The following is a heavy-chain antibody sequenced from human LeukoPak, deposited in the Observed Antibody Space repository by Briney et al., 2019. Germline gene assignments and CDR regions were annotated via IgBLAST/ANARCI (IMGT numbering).Heavy chain of an antibody. CDR2: INHRGST. V-gene: IGHV4-34*01. J-gene: IGHJ3*02. D-gene: IGHD7-27*01. CDR1: GGSFSGYY. Sequence: PSETLSLTCAVYGGSFSGYYWTWIRQPPGKGLAWIGEINHRGSTNYNPSLKSRVTISVDTSKNQFSLNLSSVTAADTAVYYCARGSGLGTAFDIWGQGTMVTVSS. CDR3: ARGSGLGTAFDI.